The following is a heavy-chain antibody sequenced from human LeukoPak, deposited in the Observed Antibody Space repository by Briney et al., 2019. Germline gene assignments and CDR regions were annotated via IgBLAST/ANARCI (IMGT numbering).Heavy chain of an antibody. CDR3: AKDHYWSIDY. CDR1: GSDFSSNW. D-gene: IGHD3-3*01. J-gene: IGHJ4*02. Sequence: GGSLRLSCAASGSDFSSNWMHWVRHAPGQGLVWVSRIKGDGISTNYADSVKGRFTISRDIAKNTLYLQMNSLRAEDTGVYYCAKDHYWSIDYWGRGTLVTVSS. CDR2: IKGDGIST. V-gene: IGHV3-74*01.